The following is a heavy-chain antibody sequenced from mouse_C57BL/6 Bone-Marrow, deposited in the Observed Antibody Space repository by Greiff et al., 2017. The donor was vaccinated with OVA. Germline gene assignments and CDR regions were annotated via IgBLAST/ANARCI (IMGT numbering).Heavy chain of an antibody. D-gene: IGHD1-1*01. CDR2: INPGSGGT. CDR3: AREGVITTVVADAMDY. CDR1: GYAFTNYL. J-gene: IGHJ4*01. V-gene: IGHV1-54*01. Sequence: QVQLQQSGAELVRPGTSVKVSCKASGYAFTNYLKEWVKQRPGQGLEWIGVINPGSGGTNYNEKFKGKATLTADKSSSTAYMQLSSLTSEDSAVYFCAREGVITTVVADAMDYWGQGTSVTGSS.